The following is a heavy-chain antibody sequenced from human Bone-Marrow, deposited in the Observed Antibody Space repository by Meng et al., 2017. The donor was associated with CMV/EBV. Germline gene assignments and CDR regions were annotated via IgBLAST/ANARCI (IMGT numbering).Heavy chain of an antibody. J-gene: IGHJ4*02. D-gene: IGHD3-10*02. CDR1: GFTFSSYW. Sequence: GESLKISCAASGFTFSSYWMSWVRQAPGKGLEWVANIKQDGSEKYYVDSVKGRFTISRDNAKNSLYLQMNSLRAEDTAVYYCARDVFGDGYLDYWGQGTLVTVSS. CDR2: IKQDGSEK. V-gene: IGHV3-7*01. CDR3: ARDVFGDGYLDY.